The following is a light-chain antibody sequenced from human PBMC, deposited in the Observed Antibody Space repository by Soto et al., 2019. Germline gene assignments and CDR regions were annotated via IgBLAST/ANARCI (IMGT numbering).Light chain of an antibody. V-gene: IGLV1-40*01. CDR3: QSYDSSLSGSV. Sequence: QSVLTQPPSVSGAPGQRVTIFCTGSSSNIGAGYDVQWYQQLPGTAPKLLIYGDTNRPSGVPDRFSGSNSGTSASLAITGLQAEDESDYYCQSYDSSLSGSVFGGGTQLTVL. J-gene: IGLJ3*02. CDR2: GDT. CDR1: SSNIGAGYD.